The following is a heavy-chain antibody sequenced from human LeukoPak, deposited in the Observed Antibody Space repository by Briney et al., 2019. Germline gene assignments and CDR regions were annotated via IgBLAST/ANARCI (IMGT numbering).Heavy chain of an antibody. V-gene: IGHV4-4*02. D-gene: IGHD2-8*01. Sequence: SETLSLTCAVSGGSISSSNWWSWVRQPPGKGLEWIGEGNKSGGTKFNPSLKSRATISADTSKNQFSLKLSSVTAADTAVYYCAKNGQSGFSFDPWGQGTLVTVSS. CDR3: AKNGQSGFSFDP. CDR1: GGSISSSNW. CDR2: GNKSGGT. J-gene: IGHJ5*02.